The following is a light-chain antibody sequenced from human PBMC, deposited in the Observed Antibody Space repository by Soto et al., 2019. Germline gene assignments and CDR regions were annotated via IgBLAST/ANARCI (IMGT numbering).Light chain of an antibody. CDR2: GAF. CDR3: QQYNDWPLT. J-gene: IGKJ4*01. CDR1: QSISGH. Sequence: EIMMTQSPATLSVFPGERATLSCRASQSISGHLAWYQQKPGRAPRLLLYGAFTRATGIRARFSGSGSETDFTLTISSLQSEDFAVYYCQQYNDWPLTFGGGTKVEI. V-gene: IGKV3-15*01.